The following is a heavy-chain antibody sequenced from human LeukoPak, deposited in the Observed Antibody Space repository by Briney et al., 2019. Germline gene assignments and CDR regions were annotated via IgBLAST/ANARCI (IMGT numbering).Heavy chain of an antibody. CDR3: ARGPMADAFDI. CDR1: GFTFSSYW. V-gene: IGHV3-74*01. Sequence: GGSLRLSCAASGFTFSSYWMHWVRQAPGKGLVWVSRINSDGSSTSYADSVKGRFTISRDNAKNTLYLQMNSLRAEDTAVYYCARGPMADAFDIWGQGTMVTVSS. J-gene: IGHJ3*02. D-gene: IGHD3-10*01. CDR2: INSDGSST.